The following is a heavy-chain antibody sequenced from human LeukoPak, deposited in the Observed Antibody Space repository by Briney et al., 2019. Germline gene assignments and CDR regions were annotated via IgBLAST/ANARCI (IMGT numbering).Heavy chain of an antibody. Sequence: SGGSLRLSCAASGFTFSSYAMHWVRQAPGKGLEYVSAISSNGGSTYYANSVKGRFTISRDNSKNTLYLQMHTLRAEDTALYYCARGGSSSWYFDYWGQGTLVTVSS. V-gene: IGHV3-64*01. CDR1: GFTFSSYA. CDR2: ISSNGGST. J-gene: IGHJ4*02. CDR3: ARGGSSSWYFDY. D-gene: IGHD6-13*01.